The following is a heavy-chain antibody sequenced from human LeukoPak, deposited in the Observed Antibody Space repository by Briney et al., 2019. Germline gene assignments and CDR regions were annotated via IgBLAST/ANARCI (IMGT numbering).Heavy chain of an antibody. V-gene: IGHV1-69*13. CDR3: AREKYYGSGSYDYYYYGMDV. CDR1: GGTFSSYA. D-gene: IGHD3-10*01. CDR2: ITPIFGTA. J-gene: IGHJ6*02. Sequence: SVKVSCKASGGTFSSYAISWVRQAPGQGLEWMGGITPIFGTANYAQKFQGRVMITADESTSTAYMELSSLRSEDTAVYYCAREKYYGSGSYDYYYYGMDVWGQGTTVTVSS.